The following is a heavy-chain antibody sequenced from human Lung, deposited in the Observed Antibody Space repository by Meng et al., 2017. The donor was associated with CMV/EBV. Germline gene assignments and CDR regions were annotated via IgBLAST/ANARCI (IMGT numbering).Heavy chain of an antibody. D-gene: IGHD4-23*01. CDR2: IYYSGST. CDR1: GGSISSGGYY. Sequence: LXCTVSGGSISSGGYYWSWIRQHPGKGLEWIGYIYYSGSTYYNPSLKSRVTISVDTSKNQFSLKLSTVTATDTAVYDCARGGKSTCDPWAQGTLVTVSS. CDR3: ARGGKSTCDP. V-gene: IGHV4-31*03. J-gene: IGHJ5*02.